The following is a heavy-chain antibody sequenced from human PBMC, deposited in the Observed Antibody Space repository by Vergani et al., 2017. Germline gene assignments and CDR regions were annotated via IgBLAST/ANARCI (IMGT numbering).Heavy chain of an antibody. CDR2: ISSSSSYT. D-gene: IGHD3-16*01. V-gene: IGHV3-11*06. CDR3: ARDPRGGGGIYYYYYGMDV. CDR1: GFTFSDYY. J-gene: IGHJ6*02. Sequence: QVQLVESGGGLVKPGGSLRLSCAASGFTFSDYYMSWIRQAPGKGLEWVSYISSSSSYTNYADSVKGRFTISRDNAKNSLYLQMNSLRAEDTAVYYCARDPRGGGGIYYYYYGMDVWGQGTTVTVSS.